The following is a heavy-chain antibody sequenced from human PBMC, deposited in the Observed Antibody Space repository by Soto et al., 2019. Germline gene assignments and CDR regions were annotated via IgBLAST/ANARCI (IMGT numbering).Heavy chain of an antibody. Sequence: QVQLVQSGAEVKKPGSSVKVSCKASGGTFSSYAISWVRQAPGQGLEWMGGIIPIFGTANYAQKFQGRVTITADESTSTAYMELSSLRSEDTAVYYCAREGMVRGVITSIGYYFDYWGQGTLVTVSS. V-gene: IGHV1-69*12. D-gene: IGHD3-10*01. CDR1: GGTFSSYA. CDR2: IIPIFGTA. CDR3: AREGMVRGVITSIGYYFDY. J-gene: IGHJ4*02.